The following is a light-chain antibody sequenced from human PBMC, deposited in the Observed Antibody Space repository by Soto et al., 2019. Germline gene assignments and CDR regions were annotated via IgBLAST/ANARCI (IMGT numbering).Light chain of an antibody. CDR1: SSDVGFYNY. J-gene: IGLJ1*01. CDR2: EVS. Sequence: QSVLTQTPSASGSPGQSVTISCTGTSSDVGFYNYVSWYQQHPGKAPKLIISEVSQRPSGVPDRFSGSKSGNTASLTVSGLQAEDEADYYCSSYAGTNNFVFGTGTKLTVL. CDR3: SSYAGTNNFV. V-gene: IGLV2-8*01.